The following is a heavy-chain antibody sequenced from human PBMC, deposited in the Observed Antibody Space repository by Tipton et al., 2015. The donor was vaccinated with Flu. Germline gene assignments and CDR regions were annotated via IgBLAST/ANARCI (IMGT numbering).Heavy chain of an antibody. CDR2: IYSGGST. J-gene: IGHJ4*02. D-gene: IGHD7-27*01. V-gene: IGHV3-53*01. Sequence: SLRLSCAASGLTVSSNYMSWVRQAPGRGLEWVSVIYSGGSTYYADSVKGRITISRDNSKNTLYLHMNSLRAEDTAVYYCARGELGGDYWGQRTLVTVSS. CDR1: GLTVSSNY. CDR3: ARGELGGDY.